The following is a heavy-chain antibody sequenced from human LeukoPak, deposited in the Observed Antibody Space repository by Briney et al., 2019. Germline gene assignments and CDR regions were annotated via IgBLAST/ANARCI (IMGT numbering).Heavy chain of an antibody. CDR3: ARQALSYCGGDLHLCYFDY. Sequence: GGSLRLSCAASGFTFGSYWMHWVRQAPGKGLVWVSRINSDGSSTSYADSVKGRFTISRDNSKNTLYLQMNSLRAEDTAVYYCARQALSYCGGDLHLCYFDYWGQGTLVTVSS. CDR1: GFTFGSYW. J-gene: IGHJ4*02. CDR2: INSDGSST. D-gene: IGHD2-21*02. V-gene: IGHV3-74*01.